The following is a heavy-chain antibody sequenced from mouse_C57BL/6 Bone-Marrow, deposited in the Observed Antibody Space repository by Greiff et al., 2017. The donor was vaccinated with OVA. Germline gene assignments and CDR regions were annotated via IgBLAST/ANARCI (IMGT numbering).Heavy chain of an antibody. V-gene: IGHV6-3*01. D-gene: IGHD1-1*01. CDR2: IRLKSDNYAT. J-gene: IGHJ2*01. CDR1: GFTFSNYW. CDR3: TGGYYYGSRAFDY. Sequence: EVKLMESGGGLVQPGGSMKLSCVASGFTFSNYWMNWVRQSPEKGLEWVAQIRLKSDNYATHYAESVKGRFTISRDDSKSSVYLQMNNLRAEDTGIYYCTGGYYYGSRAFDYWGQGTTLTVSS.